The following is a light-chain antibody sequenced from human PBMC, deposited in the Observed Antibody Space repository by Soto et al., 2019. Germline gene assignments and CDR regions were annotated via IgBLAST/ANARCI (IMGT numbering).Light chain of an antibody. CDR2: DVS. V-gene: IGLV2-14*01. Sequence: QSALTQPASVSWSAGQSITISCTGTSSDVGGYNYVSWYQQHAGKAPKLMIYDVSNRPSGVSNHFSGSKSGNTASQTIYEPQDEDEAHYYSSSYTSSSTLVVFGGGTKLTFL. CDR1: SSDVGGYNY. CDR3: SSYTSSSTLVV. J-gene: IGLJ2*01.